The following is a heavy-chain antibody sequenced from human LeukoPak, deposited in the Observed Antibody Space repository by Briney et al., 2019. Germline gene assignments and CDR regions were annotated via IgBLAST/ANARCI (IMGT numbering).Heavy chain of an antibody. CDR3: AKDLDHYDSSGYYDY. CDR2: IWYDGSNK. J-gene: IGHJ4*02. V-gene: IGHV3-33*03. Sequence: GGSLRLSWAAVGLSLIRYGMGSVRPAARKGLEWVAVIWYDGSNKYYADSVKGRFTISRDNSKNTLYLQMNSLRAEDTAVYYCAKDLDHYDSSGYYDYWGQGTLVTVSS. CDR1: GLSLIRYG. D-gene: IGHD3-22*01.